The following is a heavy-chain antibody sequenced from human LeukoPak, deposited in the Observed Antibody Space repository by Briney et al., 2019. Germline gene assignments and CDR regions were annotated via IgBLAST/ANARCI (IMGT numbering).Heavy chain of an antibody. CDR2: ISYDGSNK. V-gene: IGHV3-30*18. J-gene: IGHJ4*02. CDR1: GFTFSSHW. D-gene: IGHD2-21*02. CDR3: AKVYCGGDCYSRYFDY. Sequence: GGSLRLSCAASGFTFSSHWMTWIRQAPGKGLEWVAVISYDGSNKYYADSVKGRFTISRDNSKNTLYLQMNSLRAEDTAVYYCAKVYCGGDCYSRYFDYWGQGTLVTVSS.